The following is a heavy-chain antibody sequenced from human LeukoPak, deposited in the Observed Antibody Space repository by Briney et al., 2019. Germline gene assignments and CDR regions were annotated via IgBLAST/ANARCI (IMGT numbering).Heavy chain of an antibody. V-gene: IGHV4-38-2*01. D-gene: IGHD3-10*01. J-gene: IGHJ6*03. CDR2: IYHSGST. CDR1: GYSISSGYY. CDR3: WATLSGSGSYSYYYYYMDV. Sequence: PSETLSLTCAVSGYSISSGYYWGWIRQPPGKGLEWIGSIYHSGSTYYNPSLKSRVTISVDTSKNQFSLKLSSVTAADTAVYYCWATLSGSGSYSYYYYYMDVWGKGTTVTVSS.